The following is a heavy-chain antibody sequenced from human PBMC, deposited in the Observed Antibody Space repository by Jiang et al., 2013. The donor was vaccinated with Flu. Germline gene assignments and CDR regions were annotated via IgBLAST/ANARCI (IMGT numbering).Heavy chain of an antibody. CDR3: AKGRITFASDAFDF. Sequence: VQPGRSLRLSCAASGFTFSSYGMHWVRQAPGKGLEWLAVISYDGINKYYVDSVKGRFTISRDNSKNTLYLQMNSLTAEDSAVYYCAKGRITFASDAFDFWGQGTLVTVSS. CDR1: GFTFSSYG. CDR2: ISYDGINK. D-gene: IGHD3-16*01. J-gene: IGHJ3*01. V-gene: IGHV3-30*18.